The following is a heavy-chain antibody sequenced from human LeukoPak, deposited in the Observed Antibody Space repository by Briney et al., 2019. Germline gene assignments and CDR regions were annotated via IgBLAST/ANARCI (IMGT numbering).Heavy chain of an antibody. V-gene: IGHV3-53*01. Sequence: GGSLRLSCAASGFTVSSNYMSWVRQAPGKGLEWVSVIYSGGSTYYADSVKGRFTNSRDDSKNTLYLQMNSLRAEDTAVYYCAREGTGTIPYWGQGTLVTVSS. CDR2: IYSGGST. CDR3: AREGTGTIPY. D-gene: IGHD1-1*01. CDR1: GFTVSSNY. J-gene: IGHJ4*02.